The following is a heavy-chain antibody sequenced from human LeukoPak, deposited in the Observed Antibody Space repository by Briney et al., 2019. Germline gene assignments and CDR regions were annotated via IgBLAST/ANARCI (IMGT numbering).Heavy chain of an antibody. CDR2: ISGSGGST. CDR3: AKGPGIAAAGTGY. V-gene: IGHV3-23*01. CDR1: GFTFSSYS. Sequence: GGSLRLSCVASGFTFSSYSMNWVRQAPGKGLEWVSAISGSGGSTYYADSVKGRFTISRDNSKNTLYLQMNSLRAEDTAVYYCAKGPGIAAAGTGYWGQGTLVTVSS. J-gene: IGHJ4*02. D-gene: IGHD6-13*01.